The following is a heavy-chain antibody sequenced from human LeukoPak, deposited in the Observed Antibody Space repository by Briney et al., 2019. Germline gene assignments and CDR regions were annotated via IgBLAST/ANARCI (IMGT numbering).Heavy chain of an antibody. Sequence: PGGSLRHSCAASGFTFSSYAMSWVRQAPGKGLEWVSAISGSGGSTYYADSVKGRFTISRDNSKNTLYLQMNSLRAEDTAVYYCSSLYYYDSSGYTIFDYWGQGTLVTVSS. CDR3: SSLYYYDSSGYTIFDY. J-gene: IGHJ4*02. CDR1: GFTFSSYA. D-gene: IGHD3-22*01. V-gene: IGHV3-23*01. CDR2: ISGSGGST.